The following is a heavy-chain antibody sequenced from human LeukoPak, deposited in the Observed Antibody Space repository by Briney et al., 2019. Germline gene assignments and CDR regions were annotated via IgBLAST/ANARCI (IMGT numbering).Heavy chain of an antibody. CDR3: AGEGVVPAAMGWFDP. CDR1: GGSISSYC. V-gene: IGHV4-59*01. CDR2: IYYSGST. D-gene: IGHD2-2*01. Sequence: KPSETLSLTCTVSGGSISSYCWSWIRQPPGKGLEWIGYIYYSGSTNYNPSLKSRVTISVDTSKNQFSLKLSSVTAADTAVYYCAGEGVVPAAMGWFDPWGQGTLVTVSS. J-gene: IGHJ5*02.